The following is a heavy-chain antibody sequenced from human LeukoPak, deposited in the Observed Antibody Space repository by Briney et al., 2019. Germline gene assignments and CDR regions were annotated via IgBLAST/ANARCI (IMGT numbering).Heavy chain of an antibody. V-gene: IGHV4-4*07. J-gene: IGHJ4*02. CDR1: GGSISSYS. CDR2: IYSSGSN. CDR3: ARDSSAWSFDY. D-gene: IGHD6-19*01. Sequence: PSETLSLTCSVSGGSISSYSWSWIRQPAGEGLEWIGRIYSSGSNSYSPSLKGRVAMSADTPKNQFSLMLSSVTAADTAVYYCARDSSAWSFDYWGQGALVTVSS.